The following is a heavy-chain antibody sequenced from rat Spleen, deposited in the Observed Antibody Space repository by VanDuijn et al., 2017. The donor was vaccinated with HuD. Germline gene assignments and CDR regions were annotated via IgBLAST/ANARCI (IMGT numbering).Heavy chain of an antibody. Sequence: EVQLVESGGGLVQPGGSMKLSCVASGFILSNYGMAWVRQAPKKGLEWVTYINSDGGGTYYRDSVKGRFTISRDDARNTLYLQMDSLRSEDTATYYCTTGTFWGQGVMVTVSS. CDR3: TTGTF. CDR2: INSDGGGT. J-gene: IGHJ2*01. V-gene: IGHV5-27*01. CDR1: GFILSNYG.